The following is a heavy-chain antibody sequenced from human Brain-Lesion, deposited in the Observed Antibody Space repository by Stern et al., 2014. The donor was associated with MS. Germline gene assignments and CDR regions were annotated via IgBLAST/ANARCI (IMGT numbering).Heavy chain of an antibody. D-gene: IGHD3-22*01. J-gene: IGHJ4*02. Sequence: VQLVESGAEVKKPGASVKVSCKASGYTFIRYAMQWVRQAPGQRLEWMGRINGVDDKTKYSHKFQGRVTITRATSANTVYMELSSLRSEDTAVYYCARDDHRDSSGHYAPFDYWGQGTRVTVSS. V-gene: IGHV1-3*01. CDR1: GYTFIRYA. CDR2: INGVDDKT. CDR3: ARDDHRDSSGHYAPFDY.